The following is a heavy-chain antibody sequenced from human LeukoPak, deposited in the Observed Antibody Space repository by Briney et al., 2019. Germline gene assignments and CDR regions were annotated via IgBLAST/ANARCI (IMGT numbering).Heavy chain of an antibody. D-gene: IGHD3-22*01. CDR2: IYYSGIT. Sequence: SETLSLPCTVSGGSISSYYWSWIRQPPGMGLKWIWYIYYSGITNYNPSLTSRVTISVDTSKNQFYLELSSVTAADTDVYYCARDLTYYYDSSGYFSGAFDIWGQGTMVTVSS. J-gene: IGHJ3*02. CDR1: GGSISSYY. CDR3: ARDLTYYYDSSGYFSGAFDI. V-gene: IGHV4-59*01.